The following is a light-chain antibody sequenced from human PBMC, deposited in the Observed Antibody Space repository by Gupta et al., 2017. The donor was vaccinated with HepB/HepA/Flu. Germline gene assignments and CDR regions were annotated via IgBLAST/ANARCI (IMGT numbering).Light chain of an antibody. V-gene: IGLV3-19*01. CDR3: YSRDSSGNHLV. Sequence: SPELTQDPAVSVLLGKTVRITCQGDSLRRYYASWYQHKPGQAPVLVNYGKNNRPSVTPDRFSGSSSGNTASLTITGAPAEDEADYYCYSRDSSGNHLVFGGGTKLTVL. CDR1: SLRRYY. CDR2: GKN. J-gene: IGLJ2*01.